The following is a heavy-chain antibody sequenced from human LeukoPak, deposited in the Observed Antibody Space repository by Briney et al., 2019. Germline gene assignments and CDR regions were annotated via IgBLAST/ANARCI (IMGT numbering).Heavy chain of an antibody. CDR3: ARGRRDIVVVPAARGPGSERRNWFDS. V-gene: IGHV4-34*01. D-gene: IGHD2-2*01. J-gene: IGHJ5*01. Sequence: PSETLSLTCAVYGGSFSGYYWSWIRQPPGKGLEWIGEINHSGSTNYNPSLKSRVTISVDTSKNQFSLKLSSVTAADTAVYYCARGRRDIVVVPAARGPGSERRNWFDSWGQGTLVTVSS. CDR1: GGSFSGYY. CDR2: INHSGST.